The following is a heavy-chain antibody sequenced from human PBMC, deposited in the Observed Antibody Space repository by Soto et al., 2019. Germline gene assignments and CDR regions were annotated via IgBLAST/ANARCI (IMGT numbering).Heavy chain of an antibody. J-gene: IGHJ6*03. CDR3: ARHGRYGSGSYHTPDPIARGYYYYYMDV. Sequence: SETLSLTCTVSGGSISSSSYYWGWIRQPPGKGLEWIGSIYYSGSTYYNPSLKSRVTISVDTSKNQFSLKLSSVTAADTAVYYCARHGRYGSGSYHTPDPIARGYYYYYMDVWGKGTTVTVSS. CDR2: IYYSGST. V-gene: IGHV4-39*01. D-gene: IGHD3-10*01. CDR1: GGSISSSSYY.